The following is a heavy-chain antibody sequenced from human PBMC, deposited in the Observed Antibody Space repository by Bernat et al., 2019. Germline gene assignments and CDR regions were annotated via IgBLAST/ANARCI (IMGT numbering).Heavy chain of an antibody. Sequence: QVQLVQSGAEVKKPGASVKVSCKASGYTFTGYYMHWVRQAPGQGLEWMGWINPNSGGTNYAQKFQGWVTMTRDTSISTAYMELSRLRSDDTAVYYCARDLRRRNRAGLFDPWGQGTLVTVSS. V-gene: IGHV1-2*04. CDR1: GYTFTGYY. D-gene: IGHD2/OR15-2a*01. CDR3: ARDLRRRNRAGLFDP. J-gene: IGHJ5*02. CDR2: INPNSGGT.